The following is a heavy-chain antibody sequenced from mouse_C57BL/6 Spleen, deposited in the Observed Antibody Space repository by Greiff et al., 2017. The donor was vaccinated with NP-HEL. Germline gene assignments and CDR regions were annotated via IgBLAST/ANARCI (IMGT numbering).Heavy chain of an antibody. V-gene: IGHV1-81*01. Sequence: VQLQQSGAELARPGASVKLSCKASGYTFTSYGIRWVKQRTGQGLEWIGEIYPRSGNTYYNEKFKGKATLTADKSASTAYMELRSLTTEDSAVYFCARLGSRDYYAMDYWGQGTSVTVSS. CDR3: ARLGSRDYYAMDY. CDR1: GYTFTSYG. D-gene: IGHD1-1*01. CDR2: IYPRSGNT. J-gene: IGHJ4*01.